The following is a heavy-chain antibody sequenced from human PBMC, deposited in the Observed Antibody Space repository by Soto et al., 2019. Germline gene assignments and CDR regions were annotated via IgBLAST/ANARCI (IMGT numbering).Heavy chain of an antibody. V-gene: IGHV1-8*01. J-gene: IGHJ6*03. Sequence: ASVKVSCKASGYTFTSYDINWVRQATGQGLEWMGWMNPNSGNTGYAQKFQGRVTMTRNTSISPAYMELSSLRSEDTAVYYCARGDSPGALSLIEPAYYYYMDVWGKGTTVTVSS. CDR2: MNPNSGNT. CDR1: GYTFTSYD. CDR3: ARGDSPGALSLIEPAYYYYMDV. D-gene: IGHD2-2*01.